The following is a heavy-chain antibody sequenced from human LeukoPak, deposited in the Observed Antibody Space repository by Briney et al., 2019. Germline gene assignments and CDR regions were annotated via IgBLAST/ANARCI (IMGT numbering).Heavy chain of an antibody. Sequence: GGSLRLSCAASGFIFSSYGMHWARQAPGRGLEWVAVISYDGSDKYYADSVKGRFTISRDNSKNTLYLQMNSLRAEDTAVYYCAQDRDTNRLHFYHGMDVWGQGTTVTVSS. J-gene: IGHJ6*02. D-gene: IGHD1-14*01. CDR3: AQDRDTNRLHFYHGMDV. V-gene: IGHV3-30*18. CDR2: ISYDGSDK. CDR1: GFIFSSYG.